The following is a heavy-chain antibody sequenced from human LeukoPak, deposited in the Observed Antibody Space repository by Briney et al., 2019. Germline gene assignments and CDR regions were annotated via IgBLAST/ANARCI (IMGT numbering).Heavy chain of an antibody. CDR2: IYSGGST. CDR1: GFTVSSNY. V-gene: IGHV3-53*01. CDR3: AKSHSSGWSDAFDI. Sequence: GGSLRLSCAASGFTVSSNYMSWVRQAPGKGLEWVSVIYSGGSTYYADSVKGRFTISRDNSKNTLYPQMNSLRAEDTAVYYCAKSHSSGWSDAFDIWGQGTMVTVSS. D-gene: IGHD6-19*01. J-gene: IGHJ3*02.